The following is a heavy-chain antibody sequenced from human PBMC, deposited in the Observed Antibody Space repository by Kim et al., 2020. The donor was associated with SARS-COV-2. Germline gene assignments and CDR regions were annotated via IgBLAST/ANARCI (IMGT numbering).Heavy chain of an antibody. CDR1: GFTFSSYW. CDR3: ARDRDDILTGPHWFDP. Sequence: GGSLRLSRAASGFTFSSYWMSWVRQAPGKGLEWVANIKQDGSEKYYVDSVKGRFTISRDNAKNSLYLQMNSLRAEDTAVYYCARDRDDILTGPHWFDPWGQGTLVTVSS. D-gene: IGHD3-9*01. J-gene: IGHJ5*02. V-gene: IGHV3-7*01. CDR2: IKQDGSEK.